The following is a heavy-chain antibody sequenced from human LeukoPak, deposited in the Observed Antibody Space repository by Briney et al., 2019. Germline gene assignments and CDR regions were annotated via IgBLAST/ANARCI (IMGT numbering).Heavy chain of an antibody. J-gene: IGHJ4*02. Sequence: SETLSLTCTVSGASVSSGSYYWSWIRQPPGKGLEWIGYVYYDGSTNYNPSLKSRVTISADTSKRQFSLKLSSVTAADTAVYYCARHMKWLRFIDYWGQGPLVTVSS. CDR3: ARHMKWLRFIDY. V-gene: IGHV4-61*01. CDR1: GASVSSGSYY. D-gene: IGHD5-12*01. CDR2: VYYDGST.